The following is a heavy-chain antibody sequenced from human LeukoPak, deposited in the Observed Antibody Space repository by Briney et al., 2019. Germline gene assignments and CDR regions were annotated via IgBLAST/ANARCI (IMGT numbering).Heavy chain of an antibody. CDR3: ARDRGYCSGGSCQNFDY. CDR1: GYTFSGYY. V-gene: IGHV1-2*02. CDR2: INPNSGGT. D-gene: IGHD2-15*01. J-gene: IGHJ4*02. Sequence: GASVKVSCKASGYTFSGYYMHWVRQAPGQGREWMGWINPNSGGTNYAQKLQGRVTMTRDTSISTAYMELSRLRSDDTAVYYCARDRGYCSGGSCQNFDYWGQGTLATVSS.